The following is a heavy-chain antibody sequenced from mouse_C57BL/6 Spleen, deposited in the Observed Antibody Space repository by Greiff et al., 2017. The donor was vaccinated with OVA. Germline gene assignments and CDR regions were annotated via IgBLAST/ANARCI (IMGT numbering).Heavy chain of an antibody. V-gene: IGHV14-4*01. CDR2: IDPENGDT. CDR1: GFNIKDDY. CDR3: TTYYYGSSSFAY. D-gene: IGHD1-1*01. Sequence: EVHLVESGAELVRPGASVKLSCTASGFNIKDDYMHWVKQRPEQGLEWIGWIDPENGDTEYASKFQGKATITADTSSNTAYLQLSSLTSEDTAVYYCTTYYYGSSSFAYWGQGTLVTVSA. J-gene: IGHJ3*01.